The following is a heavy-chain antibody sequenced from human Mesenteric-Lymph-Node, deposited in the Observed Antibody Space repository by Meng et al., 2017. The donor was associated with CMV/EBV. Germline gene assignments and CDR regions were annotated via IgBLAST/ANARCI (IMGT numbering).Heavy chain of an antibody. D-gene: IGHD6-13*01. Sequence: QSTLKETVPTLLKTTQTLTLTCTFPLVSLSTSGVGLGWNRQPPRKALEWLALIDWDDDKRYTPSLKSRLTIAKDASKNQVVLTMTNMDPVDTATYYWAHSSAIVAAGPFYFDYWGQGTLVTVSS. CDR1: LVSLSTSGVG. CDR2: IDWDDDK. V-gene: IGHV2-5*02. CDR3: AHSSAIVAAGPFYFDY. J-gene: IGHJ4*02.